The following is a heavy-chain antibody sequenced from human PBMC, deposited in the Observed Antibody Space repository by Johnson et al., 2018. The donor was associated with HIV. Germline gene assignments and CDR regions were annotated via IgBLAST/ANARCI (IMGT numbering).Heavy chain of an antibody. D-gene: IGHD3-9*01. V-gene: IGHV3-11*04. CDR2: LSSSGRTI. J-gene: IGHJ3*02. Sequence: QVQLVESGGGLVKPGGSLRLSCAASGFIFSDYYMTWIRQAPGKGLESISYLSSSGRTIYYADSVKGRFPMSRDNAKKSLYLQMNSLRAEDTAVYYCAREEGTDILTRGDAFDIWAKGQWSPSLQ. CDR3: AREEGTDILTRGDAFDI. CDR1: GFIFSDYY.